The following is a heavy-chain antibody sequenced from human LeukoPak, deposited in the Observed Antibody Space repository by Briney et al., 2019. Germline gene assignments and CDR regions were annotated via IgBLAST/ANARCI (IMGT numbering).Heavy chain of an antibody. CDR1: GYTFTGYY. CDR2: INPNGGGT. V-gene: IGHV1-2*02. D-gene: IGHD4-17*01. Sequence: ASVKVSCKASGYTFTGYYMHWVRQAPGQGLEWMGWINPNGGGTNYAQKFQGRVTMTRDTSISTAYMELSRLRSDDTAVYYCATDDYGHNWFDPWGQGTLVTVSS. CDR3: ATDDYGHNWFDP. J-gene: IGHJ5*02.